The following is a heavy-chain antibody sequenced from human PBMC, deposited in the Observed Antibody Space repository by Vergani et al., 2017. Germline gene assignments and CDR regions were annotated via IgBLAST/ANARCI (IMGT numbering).Heavy chain of an antibody. CDR1: GFKFSDHC. CDR2: ISPGASTV. CDR3: AKNPGISTTRHYYAMDV. D-gene: IGHD1-1*01. V-gene: IGHV3-11*04. Sequence: LEESGGGSVKPGGSLRLSCAASGFKFSDHCMSWIRQAPGKGLEWVSHISPGASTVSYTDSVTGRFTVSRDNDNNSLTLDMTTLRVEDTAVYYCAKNPGISTTRHYYAMDVWGQGTTVTVSS. J-gene: IGHJ6*02.